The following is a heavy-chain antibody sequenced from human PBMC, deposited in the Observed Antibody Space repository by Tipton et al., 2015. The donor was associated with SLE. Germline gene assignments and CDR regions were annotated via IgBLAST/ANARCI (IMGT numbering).Heavy chain of an antibody. D-gene: IGHD7-27*01. J-gene: IGHJ4*02. CDR3: VRENWGLDY. CDR2: INHSGST. V-gene: IGHV4-34*01. CDR1: GGSFSGYY. Sequence: TLSLTCAVYGGSFSGYYWSWIRQPPGKGLEWIGEINHSGSTNYNPSLKSRVTISVDTSKNQFSLQLNSVTAADTAVYYCVRENWGLDYWGQGTVVTVSS.